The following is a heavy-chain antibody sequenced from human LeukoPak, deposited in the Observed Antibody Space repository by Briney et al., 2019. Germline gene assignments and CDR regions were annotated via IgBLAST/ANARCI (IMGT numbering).Heavy chain of an antibody. Sequence: PAGTLSLTCAAYGLTFSSYWLHWIRQAPGKGLVWVSRIKSDGSTNYAASVKGRFTISRDTAKNTVSLKLNSLRAADTAVYYCARAPSEIGGYYPEYFRHWGQGTLVTVSS. V-gene: IGHV3-74*01. CDR3: ARAPSEIGGYYPEYFRH. D-gene: IGHD3-22*01. J-gene: IGHJ1*01. CDR2: IKSDGST. CDR1: GLTFSSYW.